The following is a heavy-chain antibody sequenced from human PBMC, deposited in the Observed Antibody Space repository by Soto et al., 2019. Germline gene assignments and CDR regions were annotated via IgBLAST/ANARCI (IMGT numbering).Heavy chain of an antibody. D-gene: IGHD1-26*01. Sequence: EVQLFESGGDLVQPGGSLRLSFAASGFTFSTYAMSWVRPAPGKGLECVSAISGSGGSTYYADSVKGRFTISRDNSKNTLYLQMNSLRAEDTAVYYCAKGVLLRWVDYRGQGTLVTVSS. J-gene: IGHJ4*02. V-gene: IGHV3-23*01. CDR3: AKGVLLRWVDY. CDR1: GFTFSTYA. CDR2: ISGSGGST.